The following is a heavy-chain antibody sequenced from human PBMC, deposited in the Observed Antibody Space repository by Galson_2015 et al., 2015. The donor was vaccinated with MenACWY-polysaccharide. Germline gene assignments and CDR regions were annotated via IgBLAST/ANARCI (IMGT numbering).Heavy chain of an antibody. CDR3: TRGVLAVARVPTSGSNDF. J-gene: IGHJ4*02. V-gene: IGHV1-2*02. Sequence: SVKVSCKASGYTFTDYNMYWVRQAPGQGLEWMGWINPDSGDTKSAQKFQGRVTMTRDVSISTAYMELSWLRSDDTAVYYCTRGVLAVARVPTSGSNDFWGQGTLVTGSS. CDR2: INPDSGDT. CDR1: GYTFTDYN. D-gene: IGHD6-19*01.